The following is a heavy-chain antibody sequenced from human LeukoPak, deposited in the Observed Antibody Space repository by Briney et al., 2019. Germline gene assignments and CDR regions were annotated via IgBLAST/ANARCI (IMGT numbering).Heavy chain of an antibody. CDR1: GGSISSGGYY. D-gene: IGHD6-13*01. CDR2: IYYSGST. CDR3: ARMNGIAAAGSPDYYYYGMDV. J-gene: IGHJ6*02. V-gene: IGHV4-31*03. Sequence: SQTLSLTCTVSGGSISSGGYYWSWIRQHPGKGLEWIGYIYYSGSTYYNPSLKSRVTISVDTSKNQFSLKLSSVTAADTAVYCCARMNGIAAAGSPDYYYYGMDVWGQGTTVTVSS.